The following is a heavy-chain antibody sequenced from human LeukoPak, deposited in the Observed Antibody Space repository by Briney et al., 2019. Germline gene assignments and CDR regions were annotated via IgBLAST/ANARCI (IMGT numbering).Heavy chain of an antibody. CDR1: GFIFSIYA. V-gene: IGHV3-30-3*01. CDR2: ISYDGSSK. J-gene: IGHJ4*02. D-gene: IGHD3-22*01. CDR3: TRDSSSGSYFDY. Sequence: GGSLRLSCAASGFIFSIYALHWVRQAPGKGLEWVAVISYDGSSKYYADSVKGRLTISRDNSKNTLYLQMNSLRAEDTAVYYCTRDSSSGSYFDYRGQGTLVTVSS.